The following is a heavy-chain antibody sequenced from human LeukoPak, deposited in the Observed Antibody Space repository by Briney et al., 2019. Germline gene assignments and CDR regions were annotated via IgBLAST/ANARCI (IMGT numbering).Heavy chain of an antibody. D-gene: IGHD3-3*01. CDR1: GYSISSGYY. CDR2: IYHSGST. Sequence: SETLSLTCAVSGYSISSGYYWGWIRQPQGKGLEWIGSIYHSGSTYYNPSLKSRDTISVDTPKNQFSLKLSSVTAADTAVYYCARHQLRFLEWFLPPLDYWGQGTLVTVSS. J-gene: IGHJ4*02. V-gene: IGHV4-38-2*01. CDR3: ARHQLRFLEWFLPPLDY.